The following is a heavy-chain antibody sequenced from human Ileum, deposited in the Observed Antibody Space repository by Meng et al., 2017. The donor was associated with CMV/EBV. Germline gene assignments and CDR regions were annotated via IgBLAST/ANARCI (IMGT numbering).Heavy chain of an antibody. CDR3: ARVYSSSSGRGLDY. CDR2: IKQDGSEK. V-gene: IGHV3-7*01. J-gene: IGHJ4*02. D-gene: IGHD6-6*01. CDR1: GLTFSTYG. Sequence: GGSLRLSCAASGLTFSTYGMHWVRQAPGKGLEWVANIKQDGSEKSYVDSVKGRFTISRDNAKNSLYLQMNSLRAEDTAVYYCARVYSSSSGRGLDYWGQGSLVTVSS.